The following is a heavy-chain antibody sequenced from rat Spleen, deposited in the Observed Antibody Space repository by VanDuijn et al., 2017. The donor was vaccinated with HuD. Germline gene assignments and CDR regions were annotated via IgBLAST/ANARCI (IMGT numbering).Heavy chain of an antibody. D-gene: IGHD1-1*01. V-gene: IGHV5-31*01. Sequence: EVQLVESGGGLVQPGRSLKLSCVASGFTFNNYWMSWIRQAPGKGLEWVASITNTGGSIYYPDSVKGRFTISRDNAQNTLYLQMNSLRSEDTATYYCTRETGYYSGDGYWYFDFWGPGTMVTVSS. CDR2: ITNTGGSI. CDR3: TRETGYYSGDGYWYFDF. J-gene: IGHJ1*01. CDR1: GFTFNNYW.